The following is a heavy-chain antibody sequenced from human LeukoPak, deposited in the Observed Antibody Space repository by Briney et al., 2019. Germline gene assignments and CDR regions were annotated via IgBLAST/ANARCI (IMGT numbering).Heavy chain of an antibody. CDR1: GGSISSHY. D-gene: IGHD3-9*01. J-gene: IGHJ6*02. CDR2: IYYSGST. Sequence: PSETLSLTCTVSGGSISSHYWSWIRQPPGKGLEWIGYIYYSGSTNCNPSLKSRVTISVDTSKNQFSLKLSSVTAADSAVYYCARILKARVRYFDWAQSQNYYYYGMDVWGQGTTVTVSS. CDR3: ARILKARVRYFDWAQSQNYYYYGMDV. V-gene: IGHV4-59*08.